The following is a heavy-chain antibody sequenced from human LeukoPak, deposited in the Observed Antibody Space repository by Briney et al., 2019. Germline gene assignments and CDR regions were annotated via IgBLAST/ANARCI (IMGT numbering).Heavy chain of an antibody. CDR1: GFTFDDYA. D-gene: IGHD2-8*01. V-gene: IGHV3-9*01. Sequence: GGSLRLSCAASGFTFDDYAMHWVRQAPGKGLEWVSGISWNSGSIGYADSVKVRFTISRDNAKHSLYLQMKSLRAEDTALYYCAKVFAPFQYCTNGVCFLLIDYWGQGTLVTVSS. CDR2: ISWNSGSI. CDR3: AKVFAPFQYCTNGVCFLLIDY. J-gene: IGHJ4*02.